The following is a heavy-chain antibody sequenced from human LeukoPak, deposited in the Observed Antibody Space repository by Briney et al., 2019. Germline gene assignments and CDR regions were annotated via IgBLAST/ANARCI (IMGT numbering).Heavy chain of an antibody. V-gene: IGHV4-34*01. D-gene: IGHD3-22*01. J-gene: IGHJ4*02. Sequence: SETLSLTCAAYGGPFGGYYWSWIRQPPGKGLEWIGEINHSGSTNYNPSLKSRVTISVDTSKNQFSLKLSSVTAADTAVYYCASRNYYDSSGYHYFDYWGQGTLVTVSS. CDR3: ASRNYYDSSGYHYFDY. CDR2: INHSGST. CDR1: GGPFGGYY.